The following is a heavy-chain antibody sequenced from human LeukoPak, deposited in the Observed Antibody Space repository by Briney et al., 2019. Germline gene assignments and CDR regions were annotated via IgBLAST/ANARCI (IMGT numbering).Heavy chain of an antibody. CDR1: GYTFTSYG. CDR3: ARVKYYYDSSGYYGLPPNLDY. Sequence: GASVKVSCKASGYTFTSYGISWVRQAPGQGLEWMGWISAYNGNTNYAQKLQGRVTMTTDTSTSTAYMELRSLRSDDTAVYYCARVKYYYDSSGYYGLPPNLDYWGQGTLVTVSS. J-gene: IGHJ4*02. V-gene: IGHV1-18*01. D-gene: IGHD3-22*01. CDR2: ISAYNGNT.